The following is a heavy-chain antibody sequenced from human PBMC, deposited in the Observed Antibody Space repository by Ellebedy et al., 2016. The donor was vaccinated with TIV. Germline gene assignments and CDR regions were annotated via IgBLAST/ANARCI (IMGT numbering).Heavy chain of an antibody. CDR3: ARDHCSRTNCYEHYYYGMDV. CDR1: GFTLSDYY. J-gene: IGHJ6*02. V-gene: IGHV1-2*02. D-gene: IGHD2-2*01. CDR2: INPNSGGT. Sequence: ASVKVSCXASGFTLSDYYIHWVRQAPGQGLEWMGWINPNSGGTNYAQKFQGRVTMTRDTSIRTAHMELSRLRSDDTAVYYCARDHCSRTNCYEHYYYGMDVWGQGTTVTVSS.